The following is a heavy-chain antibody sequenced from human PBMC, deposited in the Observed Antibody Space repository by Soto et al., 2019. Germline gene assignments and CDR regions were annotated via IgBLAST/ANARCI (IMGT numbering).Heavy chain of an antibody. CDR1: GYSFTNYW. J-gene: IGHJ4*02. V-gene: IGHV5-51*01. D-gene: IGHD3-16*01. CDR3: VRPNFGALTHFDF. CDR2: MFPGDADT. Sequence: PGESLKISCKAIGYSFTNYWIGWVRQTPGKGLQWMGIMFPGDADTRYNPSFEAQVTVSADESISTGYLQGNTRKASDTPLNYCVRPNFGALTHFDFWRQGTLVTVS.